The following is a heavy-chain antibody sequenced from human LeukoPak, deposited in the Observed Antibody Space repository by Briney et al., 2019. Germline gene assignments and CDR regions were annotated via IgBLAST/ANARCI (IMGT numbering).Heavy chain of an antibody. D-gene: IGHD3-10*02. J-gene: IGHJ6*01. V-gene: IGHV3-48*03. CDR2: ISSSGSTI. Sequence: GGSLRLSCAASGFTFSSYEMNWVRQAPGKGLEWVSYISSSGSTIYYADSVKGRFTISRDNAKNSLYLQMNSLRAEDTAVYYCAELGITMFGGVWGEETTVTISS. CDR1: GFTFSSYE. CDR3: AELGITMFGGV.